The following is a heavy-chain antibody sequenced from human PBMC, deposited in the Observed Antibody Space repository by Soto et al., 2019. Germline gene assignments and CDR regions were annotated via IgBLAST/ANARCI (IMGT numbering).Heavy chain of an antibody. D-gene: IGHD5-12*01. Sequence: QMQLVQSGPEVKKPGTSVKVSCKASGFTFTSSAMQWVRQARGQRLEWLGWIVVVSGNRNYAQKFQERVSITRDMPTRTAYMELSSLRSEDTAVYYCAAGVTYDGNFEIWGQGTMVTVSS. V-gene: IGHV1-58*02. J-gene: IGHJ3*02. CDR1: GFTFTSSA. CDR2: IVVVSGNR. CDR3: AAGVTYDGNFEI.